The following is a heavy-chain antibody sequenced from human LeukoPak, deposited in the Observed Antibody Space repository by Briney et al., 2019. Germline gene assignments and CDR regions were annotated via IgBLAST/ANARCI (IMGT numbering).Heavy chain of an antibody. Sequence: SETLSLTCTVSGGSISSYYWSWIRQPPGKGLEWIGYTYYSGSTNYNPSLKSRVAISVDTSKNQVSLKLSSVTAADTAVYYCARVPISTFRGEAYYYGMDVWGQGTTVTVSS. D-gene: IGHD3-16*01. CDR3: ARVPISTFRGEAYYYGMDV. CDR2: TYYSGST. CDR1: GGSISSYY. J-gene: IGHJ6*02. V-gene: IGHV4-59*01.